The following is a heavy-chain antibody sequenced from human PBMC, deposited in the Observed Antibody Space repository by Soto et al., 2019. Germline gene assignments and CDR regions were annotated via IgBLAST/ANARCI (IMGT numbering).Heavy chain of an antibody. Sequence: VQLLESGGDLVQPGGSLRLSCVASGVTFGSRAMSWVRQAPGEGLEWVSVIYVGGTTHYADSVKGRFTISVDNSENTLYLLMNSLRAEDTAVYYCARGLSMAGAFDIWGQGTMVTVSS. CDR1: GVTFGSRA. J-gene: IGHJ3*02. D-gene: IGHD6-19*01. V-gene: IGHV3-23*03. CDR2: IYVGGTT. CDR3: ARGLSMAGAFDI.